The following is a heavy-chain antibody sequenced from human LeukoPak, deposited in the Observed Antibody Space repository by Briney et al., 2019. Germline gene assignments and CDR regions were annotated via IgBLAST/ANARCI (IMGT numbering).Heavy chain of an antibody. V-gene: IGHV3-23*01. CDR2: ISGSGGST. D-gene: IGHD3-22*01. Sequence: GGSLRLSCAASGFTFSSYAMSWVRQAPGKGLEWVSAISGSGGSTYYADSVKGRFTISRDNSKNTLYLQMNSLRAEDTAVYYCAKETYYYDSSGYYSLYFDYWGQGTLVTVSS. CDR3: AKETYYYDSSGYYSLYFDY. CDR1: GFTFSSYA. J-gene: IGHJ4*02.